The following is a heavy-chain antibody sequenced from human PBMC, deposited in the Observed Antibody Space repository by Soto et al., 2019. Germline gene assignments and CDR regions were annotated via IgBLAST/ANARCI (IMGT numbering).Heavy chain of an antibody. CDR2: IHYSGST. J-gene: IGHJ4*02. CDR3: TRGGDAYKNGH. CDR1: GGSVSIGTYY. Sequence: SETLSLTCTVPGGSVSIGTYYWSWIRQPPGKGLEWIGFIHYSGSTNYNPSLKSRVTMSVDTSKNQFSLKLTSVNAADTAVYYCTRGGDAYKNGHWGQGTLVTVSS. D-gene: IGHD2-21*01. V-gene: IGHV4-61*01.